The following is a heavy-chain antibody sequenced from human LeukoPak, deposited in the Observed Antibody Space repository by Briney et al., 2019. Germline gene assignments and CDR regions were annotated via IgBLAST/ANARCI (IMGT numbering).Heavy chain of an antibody. CDR3: AREVISGWSPSDY. D-gene: IGHD6-19*01. CDR2: IKQDGSEK. V-gene: IGHV3-7*01. CDR1: GFTFSSYW. J-gene: IGHJ4*02. Sequence: GGSLRLSCAASGFTFSSYWMNWVRQAPGEGLEWLANIKQDGSEKYYMDSVKGRFTISRDNAKNTLYLQMDSLRAEDTALYYCAREVISGWSPSDYWGQGSLVTVSS.